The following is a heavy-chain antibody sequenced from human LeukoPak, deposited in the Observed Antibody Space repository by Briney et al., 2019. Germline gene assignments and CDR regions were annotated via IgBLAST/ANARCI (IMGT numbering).Heavy chain of an antibody. V-gene: IGHV1-2*06. D-gene: IGHD3-10*01. Sequence: ASVKVSCKASGYTFTGYYMHWARQAPGQGLEWMGRINPNSGGTNYAQKFQGRVTMTRDTSISTAYMELSRLGSDDTAVYYCARDLFTMVRGVIGIDYWGQGTLVTVSS. CDR3: ARDLFTMVRGVIGIDY. CDR1: GYTFTGYY. J-gene: IGHJ4*02. CDR2: INPNSGGT.